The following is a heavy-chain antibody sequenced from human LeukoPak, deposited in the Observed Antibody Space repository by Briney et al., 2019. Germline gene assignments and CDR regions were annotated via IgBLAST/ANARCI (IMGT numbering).Heavy chain of an antibody. J-gene: IGHJ4*02. V-gene: IGHV4-59*02. CDR2: IYYSGST. CDR1: GGSVSSYY. Sequence: SETLSLTCTVSGGSVSSYYWSWIRQPPGKGLEWIGYIYYSGSTNYNPSLKSRVTISVDTSKNQFSLKLSSVTAADTAVYYCARDGGYCSSTSCYTFFDYWGQGTLVTVSS. D-gene: IGHD2-2*02. CDR3: ARDGGYCSSTSCYTFFDY.